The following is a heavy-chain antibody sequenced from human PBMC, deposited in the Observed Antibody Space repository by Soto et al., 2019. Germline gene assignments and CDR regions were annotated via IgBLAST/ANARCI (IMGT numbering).Heavy chain of an antibody. V-gene: IGHV4-39*01. D-gene: IGHD4-4*01. CDR3: VSHRTTVITQAYFYY. CDR2: VYYRGRS. CDR1: GGSVTNSSYY. Sequence: SETLSLTSTVSGGSVTNSSYYGGWIRQYPGKGLEWIGSVYYRGRSYSKSSVKSRVTISVDTSKNQFSLNLNSVTASDTAVYFCVSHRTTVITQAYFYYRGQSSPVTVAS. J-gene: IGHJ4*01.